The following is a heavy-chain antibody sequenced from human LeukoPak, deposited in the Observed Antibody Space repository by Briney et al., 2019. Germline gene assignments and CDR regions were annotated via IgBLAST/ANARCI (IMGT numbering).Heavy chain of an antibody. CDR3: ARDTSPGITGTY. D-gene: IGHD1-20*01. CDR2: INHSGST. CDR1: GDSISSSSSY. J-gene: IGHJ4*02. V-gene: IGHV4-39*07. Sequence: PSETLSLTCSVSGDSISSSSSYWGWIRQPPGKGLEWIGEINHSGSTNYNPSLKSRVTISVDTSKNQFSLKLSSVTAADTAVYYCARDTSPGITGTYWGQGTLVTVSS.